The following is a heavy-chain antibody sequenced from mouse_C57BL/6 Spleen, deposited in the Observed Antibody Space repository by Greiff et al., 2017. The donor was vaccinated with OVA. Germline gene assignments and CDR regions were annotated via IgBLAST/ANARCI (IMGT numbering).Heavy chain of an antibody. J-gene: IGHJ4*01. D-gene: IGHD1-1*01. CDR1: GFSLTSYG. CDR3: ARGGGDYYVSSPRAMDY. Sequence: QVQLQQSGPGLVAPSQSLSITCTVSGFSLTSYGVDWVRQSPGKGLEWLGVIWGVGSTNYNSALKSRLSISKDNSKSQVFLKMNSLQTDDTAMYYCARGGGDYYVSSPRAMDYWGQGTSVTVSS. V-gene: IGHV2-6*01. CDR2: IWGVGST.